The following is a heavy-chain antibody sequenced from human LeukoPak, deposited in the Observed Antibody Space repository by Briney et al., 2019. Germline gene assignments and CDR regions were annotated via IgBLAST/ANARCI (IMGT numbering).Heavy chain of an antibody. D-gene: IGHD5-12*01. CDR2: INPSGGST. Sequence: ASVKVSCKTSGYTFTNYGINWVRQAPGQGLEWMGIINPSGGSTSYAQKFQGRVTMTRDTSTSTVYMELSSLRSEDTAVYYCARDSDIVATGYYFDYWGQGTLVTVSS. CDR1: GYTFTNYG. V-gene: IGHV1-46*01. CDR3: ARDSDIVATGYYFDY. J-gene: IGHJ4*02.